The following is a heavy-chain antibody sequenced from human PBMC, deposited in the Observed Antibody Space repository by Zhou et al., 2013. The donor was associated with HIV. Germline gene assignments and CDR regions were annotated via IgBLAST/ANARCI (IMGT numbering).Heavy chain of an antibody. V-gene: IGHV1-18*01. CDR2: ISGYNART. J-gene: IGHJ1*01. CDR3: ARPQEAGDGYKLQYFQH. CDR1: GYTFSDYY. Sequence: QVQLVQSGAEVKKPGASVKVSCKASGYTFSDYYISWVRQAPGQGLEWMGWISGYNARTNYAQQLQDRVTITTDTSTSTVYMELRSLRSDDTAVYYCARPQEAGDGYKLQYFQHWGQGTLVTVSP. D-gene: IGHD5-12*01.